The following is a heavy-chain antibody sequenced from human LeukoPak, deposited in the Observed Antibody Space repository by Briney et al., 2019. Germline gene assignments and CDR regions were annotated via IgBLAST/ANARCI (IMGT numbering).Heavy chain of an antibody. CDR1: GGSISSYY. D-gene: IGHD3-22*01. J-gene: IGHJ4*02. Sequence: SSETLSLTCTVSGGSISSYYWSWIRQPPGKGLEWIGYIYYSGSTYYNPSLKSRVTISVDTSKNQFSLKLSSVTAADTAVYYCARIVVADFDYWGQGTLVTVSS. CDR2: IYYSGST. CDR3: ARIVVADFDY. V-gene: IGHV4-59*08.